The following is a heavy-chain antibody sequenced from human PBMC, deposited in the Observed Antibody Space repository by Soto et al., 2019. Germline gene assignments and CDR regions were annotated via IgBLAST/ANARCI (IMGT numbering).Heavy chain of an antibody. CDR3: ASSPHTLTVDDY. Sequence: HPGGSLRLSCAASGLRFSSYAMHWVRQAPGKGLEWVAVISYDGREKYYADSVKGRFTISRDNSKNTVHLQMNSLGGEDTAVYYCASSPHTLTVDDYWGQGALVTVSS. D-gene: IGHD5-12*01. V-gene: IGHV3-30*04. CDR2: ISYDGREK. CDR1: GLRFSSYA. J-gene: IGHJ4*02.